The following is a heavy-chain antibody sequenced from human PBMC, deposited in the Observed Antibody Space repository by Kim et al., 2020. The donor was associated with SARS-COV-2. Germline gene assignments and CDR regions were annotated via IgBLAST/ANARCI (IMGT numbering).Heavy chain of an antibody. Sequence: AESVKGRFTISSDNSKNTLYLQMNSMGAEYTAVYYCAKGSSFYYYYYMDVWGTGTTVTVSS. V-gene: IGHV3-23*01. CDR3: AKGSSFYYYYYMDV. J-gene: IGHJ6*03.